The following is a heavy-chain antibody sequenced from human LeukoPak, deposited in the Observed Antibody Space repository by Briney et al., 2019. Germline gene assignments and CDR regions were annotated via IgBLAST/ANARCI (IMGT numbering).Heavy chain of an antibody. V-gene: IGHV4-34*01. J-gene: IGHJ5*02. Sequence: PSETLSLTCAVYGGSFSGYYWSWIRQPPGKGLEWIGEINHSGSTNYNPSLKSRVTISVDTSKNQFSLKLSSVTAADTAVYYCARGQRIQLWSWGRFDPWGQGTLATVSS. CDR1: GGSFSGYY. D-gene: IGHD5-18*01. CDR2: INHSGST. CDR3: ARGQRIQLWSWGRFDP.